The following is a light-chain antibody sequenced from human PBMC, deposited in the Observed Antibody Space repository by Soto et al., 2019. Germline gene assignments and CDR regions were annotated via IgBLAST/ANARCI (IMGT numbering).Light chain of an antibody. V-gene: IGKV3-15*01. Sequence: EVVMPQSPATLSVSPGERATLSCMTSHSVSSILFWYQQKPGQAPSLLIYGASTRATGIPARFSGSGSGTEFTLTISSLQSEDCAVYYCQQYKNWPWTFGQGTKVDVK. CDR3: QQYKNWPWT. CDR1: HSVSSI. J-gene: IGKJ1*01. CDR2: GAS.